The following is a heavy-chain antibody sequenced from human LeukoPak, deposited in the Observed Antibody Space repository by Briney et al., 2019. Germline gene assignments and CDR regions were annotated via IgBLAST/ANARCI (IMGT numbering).Heavy chain of an antibody. V-gene: IGHV3-23*01. CDR3: AKKSGDHFHFDF. CDR1: GFTFNSCA. J-gene: IGHJ4*02. Sequence: GGSLRLSCAASGFTFNSCAMSWVRQAPGKGLEWVSSISCTDTTYYADSVKGRFTISRDNSKNTLYLQMNSLRAEDTAVYHCAKKSGDHFHFDFWGQGTLVTVSS. D-gene: IGHD2-21*01. CDR2: ISCTDTT.